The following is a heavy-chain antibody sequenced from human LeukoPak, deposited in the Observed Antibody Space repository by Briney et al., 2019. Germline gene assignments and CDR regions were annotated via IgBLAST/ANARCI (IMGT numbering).Heavy chain of an antibody. Sequence: PSETLSLTCTVSGGSISSYYWSWIRQPPGKGLEWIGYIYHSGSTNYNPSLKSRVTISVDTSKNQFSLKLSSVTAADTAVYYCASLSEYCSAGSCYLGWFDPWGQGTLVTVSS. CDR1: GGSISSYY. V-gene: IGHV4-59*01. CDR3: ASLSEYCSAGSCYLGWFDP. CDR2: IYHSGST. J-gene: IGHJ5*02. D-gene: IGHD2-15*01.